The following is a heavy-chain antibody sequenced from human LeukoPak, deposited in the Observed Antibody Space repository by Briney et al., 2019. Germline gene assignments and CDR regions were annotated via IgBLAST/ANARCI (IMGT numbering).Heavy chain of an antibody. J-gene: IGHJ3*02. CDR3: ARDSRNYYYGSGSPDAFDI. CDR2: IYYSGST. Sequence: SETLSLTCTVSGGSISSYYWSWIRQPPGKGLEWIGYIYYSGSTNYNPSLKSRVTISVYTSKNQFSLKLSSVTAADTAVYYCARDSRNYYYGSGSPDAFDIWGQGTMVTVSS. V-gene: IGHV4-59*01. CDR1: GGSISSYY. D-gene: IGHD3-10*01.